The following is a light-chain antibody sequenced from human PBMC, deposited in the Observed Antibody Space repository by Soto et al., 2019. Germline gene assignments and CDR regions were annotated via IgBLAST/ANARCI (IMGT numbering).Light chain of an antibody. CDR2: TAS. CDR3: QQYNNYPLT. J-gene: IGKJ4*01. V-gene: IGKV1-5*01. CDR1: QSISEG. Sequence: IQMTQSPSTLSASVGDRVTITCRASQSISEGLAWYQQKPGKAPKLLLYTASSLQRGVPSRFSGSGSGTEFSLTISSLQPDDFATYYCQQYNNYPLTFGGGTKADIK.